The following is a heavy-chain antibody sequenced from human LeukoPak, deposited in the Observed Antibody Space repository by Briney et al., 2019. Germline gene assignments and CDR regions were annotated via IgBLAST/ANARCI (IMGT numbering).Heavy chain of an antibody. D-gene: IGHD3-22*01. V-gene: IGHV4-30-4*01. CDR1: GGSISSGDYY. Sequence: SETLSLTCTVSGGSISSGDYYWSWIRQPPGKGLEWIGYIYYSGSTYYNPSLKSRVTISVDTSKNQFSLKLSSVTAADTAVYYCARDHYYDSSGYYWGYYYGMDVWGQGTTVTVSS. CDR3: ARDHYYDSSGYYWGYYYGMDV. J-gene: IGHJ6*02. CDR2: IYYSGST.